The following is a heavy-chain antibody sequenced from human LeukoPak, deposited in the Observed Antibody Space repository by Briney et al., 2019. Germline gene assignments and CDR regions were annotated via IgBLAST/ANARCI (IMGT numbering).Heavy chain of an antibody. CDR3: ARDSSGWGNDAFDI. D-gene: IGHD6-19*01. Sequence: PSETLSLTCTVSGGSISSGGYYWSWIRQHPGKGLEWIGYFYYSGSTYYNPSLKSRVTISVDTSKNQFSLKLSSVTAADTAVYYCARDSSGWGNDAFDIWGQGTMVTVSS. J-gene: IGHJ3*02. CDR2: FYYSGST. V-gene: IGHV4-31*03. CDR1: GGSISSGGYY.